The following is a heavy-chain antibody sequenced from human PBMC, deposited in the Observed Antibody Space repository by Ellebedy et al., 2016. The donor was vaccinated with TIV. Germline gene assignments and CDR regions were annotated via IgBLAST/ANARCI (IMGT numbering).Heavy chain of an antibody. Sequence: SQTLSLTXXVYGGSFSGYYWTWIRQPPGKGLEWIGEINHSGSTNYNPSLKSRVTMSVDTSKSQFSLKLSSVTAADTAVYYCARAQRGSLMDGWGKGTTVTVSS. CDR3: ARAQRGSLMDG. D-gene: IGHD1-26*01. J-gene: IGHJ6*03. CDR1: GGSFSGYY. CDR2: INHSGST. V-gene: IGHV4-34*01.